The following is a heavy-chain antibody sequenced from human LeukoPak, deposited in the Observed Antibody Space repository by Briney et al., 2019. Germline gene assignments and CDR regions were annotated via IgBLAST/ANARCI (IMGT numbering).Heavy chain of an antibody. D-gene: IGHD3-22*01. V-gene: IGHV3-23*01. CDR1: GFSFSSYA. J-gene: IGHJ5*02. CDR2: MGEGAAVT. Sequence: GGSLRLSCVASGFSFSSYAMSWVRQAPGKGLEWVSSMGEGAAVTYDADSVKGRFTISRDNSENTLSLQMNSLRAEDTAVYYCAKAITMNHWGQGTLVTVSS. CDR3: AKAITMNH.